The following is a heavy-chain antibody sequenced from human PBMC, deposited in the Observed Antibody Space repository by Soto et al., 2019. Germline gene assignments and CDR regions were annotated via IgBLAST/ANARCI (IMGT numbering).Heavy chain of an antibody. J-gene: IGHJ4*02. Sequence: GGSLRLSCAASGFTFSSYGMHWVRQAPGKGLEWVAVIWYDGSNKYYADSVKGRFTISRDNSKNTLYLQMNSLRAEDTAVYYCARDPYGSGSYYGYFDYWGQGTLVTVSS. CDR3: ARDPYGSGSYYGYFDY. V-gene: IGHV3-33*01. CDR1: GFTFSSYG. D-gene: IGHD3-10*01. CDR2: IWYDGSNK.